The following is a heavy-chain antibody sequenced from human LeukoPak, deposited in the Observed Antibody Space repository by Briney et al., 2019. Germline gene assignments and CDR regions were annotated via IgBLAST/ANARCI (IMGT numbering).Heavy chain of an antibody. CDR1: GYTLTDYY. Sequence: GASVKVSCKASGYTLTDYYMHWVRQAPGQGLEWMGRINPNSGGTNYAQKFQGWVTMTRDTSISTAYMELSRLRSDDTAVYYCARGPSYGDYVDYWGQGTLVTVSS. J-gene: IGHJ4*02. CDR3: ARGPSYGDYVDY. CDR2: INPNSGGT. D-gene: IGHD4-17*01. V-gene: IGHV1-2*04.